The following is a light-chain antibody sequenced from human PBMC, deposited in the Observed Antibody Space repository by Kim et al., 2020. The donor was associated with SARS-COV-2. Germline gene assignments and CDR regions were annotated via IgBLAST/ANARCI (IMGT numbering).Light chain of an antibody. CDR2: DVS. V-gene: IGLV2-14*04. CDR1: SRDVGGYNY. J-gene: IGLJ3*02. Sequence: GQSLTISCTGTSRDVGGYNYVYRYKQHPGKAPKLMIYDVSKRPSGVSNRFSGSKSGNTASLTISGLQAEDEADYYCSSYTSSSSWVFGGGTQLTVL. CDR3: SSYTSSSSWV.